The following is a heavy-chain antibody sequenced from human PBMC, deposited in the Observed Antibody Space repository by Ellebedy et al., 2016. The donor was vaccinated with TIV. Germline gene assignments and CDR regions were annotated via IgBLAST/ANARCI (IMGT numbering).Heavy chain of an antibody. V-gene: IGHV3-7*01. CDR3: ARRGSYGDYAVQVNSWFDA. CDR1: GFSFRSYW. D-gene: IGHD4-17*01. CDR2: IYQDGSDQ. J-gene: IGHJ5*02. Sequence: GESLKISCAASGFSFRSYWMGWVRQAPGKGLEWVANIYQDGSDQYYVESVKGRLTISRDNANKSLFLQMNSLRVEDTAVYYCARRGSYGDYAVQVNSWFDAWGQGTLVTVSS.